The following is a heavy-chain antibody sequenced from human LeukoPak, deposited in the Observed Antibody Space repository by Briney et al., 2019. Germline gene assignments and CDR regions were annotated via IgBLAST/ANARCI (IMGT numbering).Heavy chain of an antibody. D-gene: IGHD6-19*01. CDR1: GFTFTTFW. V-gene: IGHV3-7*01. CDR2: IKQDGSER. J-gene: IGHJ4*02. CDR3: AGSGGQVYLDY. Sequence: GGSLRLSCAASGFTFTTFWMSWVRQAPGKGLEWVANIKQDGSERYYVDSVKGRFTISRDNAKNSLYLQMNSLRAEDTGVYYCAGSGGQVYLDYWGQGALVTVSS.